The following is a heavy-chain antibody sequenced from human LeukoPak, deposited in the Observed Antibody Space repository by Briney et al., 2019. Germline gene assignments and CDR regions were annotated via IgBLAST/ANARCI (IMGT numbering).Heavy chain of an antibody. CDR2: ISSSSSYI. CDR1: GFTVSSNY. Sequence: GGSLRLSCAASGFTVSSNYMSWVRQAPGKGLEWVSSISSSSSYIYYADSVKGRFTISRDNAKNSLYLQMNSLRAEDTAVYYCARPANYGGNWFAFDIWGQGTMVTVSS. D-gene: IGHD4-23*01. V-gene: IGHV3-21*01. J-gene: IGHJ3*02. CDR3: ARPANYGGNWFAFDI.